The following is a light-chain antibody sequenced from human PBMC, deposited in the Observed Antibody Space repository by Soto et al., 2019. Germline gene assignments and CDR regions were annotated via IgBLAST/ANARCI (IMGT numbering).Light chain of an antibody. CDR1: HDINTF. J-gene: IGKJ3*01. CDR3: RQYDTVPYA. V-gene: IGKV1-33*01. Sequence: DIQMTQSPSSLSASVGDRVTITCQVSHDINTFLHWYQQRPGKAPKLLIYDASNLETGVPSRFSGSGSGTDFTLTISSLQPEDVATYYCRQYDTVPYAFGPGTKVDLK. CDR2: DAS.